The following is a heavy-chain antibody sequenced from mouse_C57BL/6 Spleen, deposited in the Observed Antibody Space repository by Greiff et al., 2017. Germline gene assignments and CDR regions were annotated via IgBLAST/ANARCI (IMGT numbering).Heavy chain of an antibody. Sequence: VQLQQSGPELVKPGASVKISCKASGYAFSSSWMNWVKQRPGKGLEWIGRIYPGDGDTNYNGKFKGKATLTADKSSSTAYMQLSSLTSEDSAVYFCARNYDGYYTSYAMDYWGQGTSVTVSS. CDR2: IYPGDGDT. J-gene: IGHJ4*01. V-gene: IGHV1-82*01. CDR3: ARNYDGYYTSYAMDY. D-gene: IGHD2-3*01. CDR1: GYAFSSSW.